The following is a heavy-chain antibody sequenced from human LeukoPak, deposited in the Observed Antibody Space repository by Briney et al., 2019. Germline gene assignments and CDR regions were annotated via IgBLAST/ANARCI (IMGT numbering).Heavy chain of an antibody. D-gene: IGHD3-10*01. J-gene: IGHJ4*02. V-gene: IGHV3-48*03. CDR1: GFSFSSFE. Sequence: GGSLRLSCTVSGFSFSSFEMTWLPQAPGKGLEWVSYISSSGSVIYYADSVEGRFTISRDNGKNSLYLQMNSLRAEDTAAYYCARDSGFGYYYFDYWGQGTLVTVSS. CDR3: ARDSGFGYYYFDY. CDR2: ISSSGSVI.